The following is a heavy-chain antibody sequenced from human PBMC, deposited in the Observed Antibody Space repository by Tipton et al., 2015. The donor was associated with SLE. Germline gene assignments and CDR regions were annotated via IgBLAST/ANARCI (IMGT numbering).Heavy chain of an antibody. V-gene: IGHV3-74*01. CDR1: GFTLTPYW. CDR2: VNTEGTNT. J-gene: IGHJ6*03. CDR3: ARRNTYSYYMDV. Sequence: GSLRLSCAASGFTLTPYWMYWVRQAPGRGLLWVSRVNTEGTNTDYVDSVKGRFTISRDNAKNTLYLQMDSLRAEDTAVYFCARRNTYSYYMDVWGKGTTVTVSS. D-gene: IGHD2/OR15-2a*01.